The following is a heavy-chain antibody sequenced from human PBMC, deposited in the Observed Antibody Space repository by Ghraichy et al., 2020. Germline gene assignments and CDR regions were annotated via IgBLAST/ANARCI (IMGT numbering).Heavy chain of an antibody. V-gene: IGHV3-23*01. D-gene: IGHD6-19*01. CDR1: GFTFSSYA. J-gene: IGHJ6*02. Sequence: GGSLRLSCAASGFTFSSYAMSWVRQAPGKGLEWVSAISGSGGSTYYADSVKGRFTISRDNSKNTLYLQMNSLRAEDTAVYYCAKDEAGFSLPGMDVWGQGTTVTVSS. CDR2: ISGSGGST. CDR3: AKDEAGFSLPGMDV.